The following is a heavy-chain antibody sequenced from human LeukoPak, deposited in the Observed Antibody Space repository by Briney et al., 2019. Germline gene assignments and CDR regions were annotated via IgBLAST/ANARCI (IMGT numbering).Heavy chain of an antibody. J-gene: IGHJ4*02. CDR2: ISSSGGRT. D-gene: IGHD3-10*01. V-gene: IGHV3-23*01. CDR3: AKWALDRVLPHFDY. CDR1: GFIFRSYA. Sequence: PGGSLRLSCAASGFIFRSYAMSWVRQAPGKGLEWVSGISSSGGRTYYADSVKGRFTISRDNSKNTLYLQMNSLRAEDTAVYYCAKWALDRVLPHFDYWGQGTLVTVSS.